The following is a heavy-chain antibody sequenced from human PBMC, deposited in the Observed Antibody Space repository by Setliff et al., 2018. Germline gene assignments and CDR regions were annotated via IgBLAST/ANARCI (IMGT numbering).Heavy chain of an antibody. D-gene: IGHD3-16*01. CDR2: IKQDGSDK. Sequence: LRLSCAASGFTFSSYWMSWVRQAPGKGLEWVANIKQDGSDKYYVDSVKGRFTISRDNAKNSLSLQMNSLRAEDTAVYYCARSGGIGNYNWDVWGKGTTVTVSS. CDR1: GFTFSSYW. V-gene: IGHV3-7*01. J-gene: IGHJ6*03. CDR3: ARSGGIGNYNWDV.